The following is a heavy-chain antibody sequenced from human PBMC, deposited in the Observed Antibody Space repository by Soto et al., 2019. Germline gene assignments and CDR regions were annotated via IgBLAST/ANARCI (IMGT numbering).Heavy chain of an antibody. CDR3: ATSQKGYNWNYFDH. Sequence: PSETLSLTCTVSGGSISSSSYYWGWIRQSPGKGPEWIGSVFYTGFTSYNPSLERRVSVSVDTSKNQFSLKVSGVSAADTAVYYCATSQKGYNWNYFDHWGQGALVTVSS. CDR2: VFYTGFT. CDR1: GGSISSSSYY. D-gene: IGHD1-20*01. V-gene: IGHV4-39*01. J-gene: IGHJ4*02.